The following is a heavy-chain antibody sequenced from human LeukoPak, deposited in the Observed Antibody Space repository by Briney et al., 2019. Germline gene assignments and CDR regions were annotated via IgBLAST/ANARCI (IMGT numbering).Heavy chain of an antibody. D-gene: IGHD3-22*01. CDR3: ARANYDSSGYYFDS. CDR1: GFTFSSYE. J-gene: IGHJ4*02. CDR2: ISGSSSYI. Sequence: GGSLRLSCAASGFTFSSYEMNWVRQAPGKGLEWVSSISGSSSYINYADSVKGRFTISRDNAKNSLYLQMSSLRAEDTAVYYCARANYDSSGYYFDSWGQGTLVTVSS. V-gene: IGHV3-21*01.